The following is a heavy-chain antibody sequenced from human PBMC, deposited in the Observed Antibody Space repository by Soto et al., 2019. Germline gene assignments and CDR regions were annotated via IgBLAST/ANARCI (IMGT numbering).Heavy chain of an antibody. CDR3: ASRPLSGYSYGPDYDDGMDV. CDR1: GGTFSSYA. CDR2: IIPIFGTA. J-gene: IGHJ6*02. V-gene: IGHV1-69*12. Sequence: QVQLVQSGAEVKKPGSSVKVSCQASGGTFSSYAISWVRQAPGQGLEWMGGIIPIFGTANYAQKFQGRVTITADESTSTAYMELSSLRSEDTAVYYCASRPLSGYSYGPDYDDGMDVWGQGTTVTVSS. D-gene: IGHD5-18*01.